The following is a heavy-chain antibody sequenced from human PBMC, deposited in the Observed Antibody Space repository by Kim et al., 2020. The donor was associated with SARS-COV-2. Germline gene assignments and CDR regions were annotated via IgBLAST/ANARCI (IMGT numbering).Heavy chain of an antibody. CDR3: ARGPHYDSWSGYSDYYYGMDV. D-gene: IGHD3-3*01. Sequence: GGSLRLSCSASGFTFNTYDMHWVRQAPGKGLEWVAVIWFDGSDKYYADSVKGRFTISRDNSKDTLYLQMRSLRAEDTAVYYCARGPHYDSWSGYSDYYYGMDVWGQGTTVTVSS. CDR1: GFTFNTYD. J-gene: IGHJ6*02. CDR2: IWFDGSDK. V-gene: IGHV3-33*01.